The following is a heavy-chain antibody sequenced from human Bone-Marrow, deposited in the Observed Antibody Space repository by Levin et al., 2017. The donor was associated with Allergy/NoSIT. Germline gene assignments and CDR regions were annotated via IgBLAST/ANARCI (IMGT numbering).Heavy chain of an antibody. J-gene: IGHJ4*02. CDR1: GFTFSSYA. CDR2: ISASGGSP. D-gene: IGHD6-19*01. Sequence: GGSLRLSCAASGFTFSSYAMSWVRQAPGKGLEWVSLISASGGSPYYADSVKGRFTISRDNSKNTLYLQTNSLRAEDTAVYYCAKGLDSSGWKFDYWGQGTLVTVSS. V-gene: IGHV3-23*01. CDR3: AKGLDSSGWKFDY.